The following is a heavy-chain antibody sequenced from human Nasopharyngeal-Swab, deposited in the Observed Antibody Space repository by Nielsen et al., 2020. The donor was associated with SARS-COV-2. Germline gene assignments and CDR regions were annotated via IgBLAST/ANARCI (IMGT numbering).Heavy chain of an antibody. D-gene: IGHD6-19*01. V-gene: IGHV3-23*01. J-gene: IGHJ4*02. CDR3: AKLDSSGWLLFDY. CDR2: ISGSGGST. Sequence: WILQPPGKGLEWVSAISGSGGSTYYADSVKGRFTISRDNSKNTLYLQMNSLRAEDTAVYYCAKLDSSGWLLFDYWGQGTLVTVSS.